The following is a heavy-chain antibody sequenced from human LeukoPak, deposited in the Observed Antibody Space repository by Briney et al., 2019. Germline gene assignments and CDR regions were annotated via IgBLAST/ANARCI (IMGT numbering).Heavy chain of an antibody. CDR2: ISSSSSYI. CDR3: ARDMYRQAVAVIDY. J-gene: IGHJ4*02. D-gene: IGHD6-19*01. CDR1: GFTFSSYS. V-gene: IGHV3-21*01. Sequence: PGGSLRLSCAASGFTFSSYSMNWVRQAPGKGLEWVSSISSSSSYIYYADSVKGRFTISRDNAKNSLYLQMNSLRAEDTAVYYCARDMYRQAVAVIDYWGQGTLVTVSS.